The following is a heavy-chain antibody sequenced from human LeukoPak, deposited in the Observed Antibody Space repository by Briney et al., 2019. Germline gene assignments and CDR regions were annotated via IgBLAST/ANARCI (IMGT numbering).Heavy chain of an antibody. CDR1: GGSFSGYY. D-gene: IGHD3-9*01. J-gene: IGHJ4*02. Sequence: SDTLSLTCAVYGGSFSGYYWSWIRQPPGKGLEWIWEINHSGSTNYNPSLKSRVTISVDTSKNQFSLKLSSVTAADTAVYYCARDGYDILTGYYRDYWGQGTLVTVSS. V-gene: IGHV4-34*01. CDR2: INHSGST. CDR3: ARDGYDILTGYYRDY.